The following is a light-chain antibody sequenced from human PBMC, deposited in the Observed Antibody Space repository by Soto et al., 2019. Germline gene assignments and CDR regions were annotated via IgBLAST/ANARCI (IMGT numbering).Light chain of an antibody. CDR3: QQGHSLPLT. Sequence: EISMTQSPATLSVSPGERATLSCRASQSISTELAWYQQIPGQPPRLLIYSASTRATGVPARFTGSGSGSEFTLTISGLQSEDFAIYYCQQGHSLPLTFGQGTRVEI. CDR2: SAS. V-gene: IGKV3-15*01. J-gene: IGKJ2*01. CDR1: QSISTE.